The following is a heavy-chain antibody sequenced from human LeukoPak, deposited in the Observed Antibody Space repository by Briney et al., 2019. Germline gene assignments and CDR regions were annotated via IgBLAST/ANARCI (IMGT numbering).Heavy chain of an antibody. V-gene: IGHV3-11*01. J-gene: IGHJ6*02. D-gene: IGHD6-19*01. CDR1: GFTFSDYY. CDR3: ARDAYSSGFVLPSLDV. Sequence: GGSLRLSCAASGFTFSDYYMSWIRQAPGKGLEWVSYISSSGSTIYYADSVKGRFTISRDNAKNSLYLQMNSLRAEGTAVYYCARDAYSSGFVLPSLDVWGQGTTVTVSS. CDR2: ISSSGSTI.